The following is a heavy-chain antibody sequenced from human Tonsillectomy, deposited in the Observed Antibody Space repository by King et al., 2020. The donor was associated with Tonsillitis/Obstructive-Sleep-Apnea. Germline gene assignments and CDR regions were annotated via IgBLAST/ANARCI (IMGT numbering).Heavy chain of an antibody. J-gene: IGHJ3*02. CDR3: ARVVTAAIWLLDAFDI. CDR2: IYYSGST. Sequence: QLQESGPGLVKPSETLSLTCTVSGGSISSYYWSWIRQPPGKGLEWIGYIYYSGSTNYNPTLKSRVTISVDTSKNQFSLKLSSVTAADTAVYYCARVVTAAIWLLDAFDIWGQGTMVTVSS. V-gene: IGHV4-59*08. CDR1: GGSISSYY. D-gene: IGHD2-2*01.